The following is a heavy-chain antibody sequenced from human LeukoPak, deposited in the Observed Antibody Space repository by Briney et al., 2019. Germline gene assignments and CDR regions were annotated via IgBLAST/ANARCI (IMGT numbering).Heavy chain of an antibody. J-gene: IGHJ4*02. V-gene: IGHV1-69*06. CDR2: IIPIFGTA. Sequence: ASVKVSCKASGGTFSSYAISWVRQAPGQGLEWMGGIIPIFGTANYAQKFQGRVTITADISTSTAYMELSSLRSEDTAVYYCARESGGSGAPSFDYWGQGTLVTVSS. D-gene: IGHD3-10*01. CDR3: ARESGGSGAPSFDY. CDR1: GGTFSSYA.